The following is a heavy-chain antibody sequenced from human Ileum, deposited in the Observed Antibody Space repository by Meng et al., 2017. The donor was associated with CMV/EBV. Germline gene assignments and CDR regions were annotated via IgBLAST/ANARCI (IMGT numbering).Heavy chain of an antibody. Sequence: QRQLVHAWAEVKMPGASVNVSCKTSGYTFTNHYIHWVRQAPGQGLEWMGIINPSGGRTTYLQRFQGRVSMTSDTSASTLYLELSALRSEDTAVYYCSRAPLGSSNYYWSDYWGQGTLVTVSS. J-gene: IGHJ4*02. CDR2: INPSGGRT. D-gene: IGHD4-11*01. CDR3: SRAPLGSSNYYWSDY. V-gene: IGHV1-46*01. CDR1: GYTFTNHY.